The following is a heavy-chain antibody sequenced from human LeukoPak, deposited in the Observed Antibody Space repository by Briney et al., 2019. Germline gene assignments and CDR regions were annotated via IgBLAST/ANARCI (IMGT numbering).Heavy chain of an antibody. CDR3: ARVEGWLQLVYYYYYMDV. V-gene: IGHV1-18*01. J-gene: IGHJ6*03. D-gene: IGHD5-24*01. Sequence: PGASVKVSCKASGYTFTSYGISWVRQAPGQGLEWMGWISAYNGNTNYAQKLQGRVTMTTDTSTSTAYMELRSLRSDDTAVYYCARVEGWLQLVYYYYYMDVWGKGTTVTVSS. CDR1: GYTFTSYG. CDR2: ISAYNGNT.